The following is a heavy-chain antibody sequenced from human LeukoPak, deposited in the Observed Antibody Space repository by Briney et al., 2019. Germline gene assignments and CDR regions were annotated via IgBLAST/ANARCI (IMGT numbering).Heavy chain of an antibody. CDR3: ARDHYFSPGITMVRGSYGMDV. D-gene: IGHD3-10*01. J-gene: IGHJ6*02. Sequence: GGSLRLSCVASGLSFSTFWMNWVRQAPGKGLEWVSYISSSSSTIYYADSVKGRFTISRDNAKNSLYLQMNSLRAEDTAVYYCARDHYFSPGITMVRGSYGMDVWGQGTTVTVSS. CDR2: ISSSSSTI. V-gene: IGHV3-48*01. CDR1: GLSFSTFW.